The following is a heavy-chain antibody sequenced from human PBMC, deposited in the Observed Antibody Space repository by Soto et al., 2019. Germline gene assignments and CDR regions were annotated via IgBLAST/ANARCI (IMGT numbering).Heavy chain of an antibody. CDR1: GYSFTSYW. Sequence: ASLKISCKGSGYSFTSYWIGWVRQMPGKGLEWMGIIYPGDSDTRYSPSFQGQVTISADKSISTAYLQWSSLKASDTAMYYCARHDRRVGYCSSTSCYGAFDIWGQGTMVTVSS. V-gene: IGHV5-51*01. J-gene: IGHJ3*02. CDR3: ARHDRRVGYCSSTSCYGAFDI. CDR2: IYPGDSDT. D-gene: IGHD2-2*01.